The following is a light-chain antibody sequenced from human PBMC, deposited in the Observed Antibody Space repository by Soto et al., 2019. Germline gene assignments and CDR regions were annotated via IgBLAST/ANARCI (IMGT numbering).Light chain of an antibody. CDR3: AAWVDSLNARCF. CDR2: SNK. V-gene: IGLV1-44*01. CDR1: SSNIVRYT. Sequence: QSVLTQPPSASGTPGQSVPISCSGSSSNIVRYTVNWYQHLPGAAPKLLIYSNKQRASGVPDRFSGSKSATSASLVISGLQTEDDADYYCAAWVDSLNARCFFGAGTKVTVL. J-gene: IGLJ1*01.